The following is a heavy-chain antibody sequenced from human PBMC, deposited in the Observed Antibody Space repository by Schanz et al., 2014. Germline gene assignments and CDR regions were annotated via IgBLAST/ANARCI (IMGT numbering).Heavy chain of an antibody. CDR1: GYTFSSNA. D-gene: IGHD2-2*02. CDR3: AKHLYQYNYYGMDV. V-gene: IGHV3-23*04. Sequence: EVQLVESGGGLVQPGGSLRLSCAASGYTFSSNAMSWVRQAPGKGLEWVSTISGSGGSTYYADSVKGRFTISRDNSKNTPSPPLNSLRADDTAVYYCAKHLYQYNYYGMDVWGQGTTVTVSS. J-gene: IGHJ6*02. CDR2: ISGSGGST.